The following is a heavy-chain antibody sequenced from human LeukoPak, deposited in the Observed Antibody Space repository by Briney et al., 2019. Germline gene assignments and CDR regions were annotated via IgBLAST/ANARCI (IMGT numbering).Heavy chain of an antibody. J-gene: IGHJ4*02. V-gene: IGHV3-7*04. CDR3: ARASRASY. Sequence: GGSLRLSCAASGFTFSSYEMNWVRQAPGKGLEWVANINQDGSEKYYVNSVKGRFTISRDNAKNSLYLQMNSLRAEDTAVYYCARASRASYWGQGTLVTVSS. CDR1: GFTFSSYE. CDR2: INQDGSEK.